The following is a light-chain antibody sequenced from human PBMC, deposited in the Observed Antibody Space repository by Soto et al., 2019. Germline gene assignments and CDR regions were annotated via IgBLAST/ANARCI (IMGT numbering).Light chain of an antibody. CDR3: ATWDSSLTGEV. Sequence: QSVLTQPPSVSAAPGQKVTISCSGSSFNIGNNYVSWFQQLPGTAPKLLIYDSNKRPSGIPDRFSGSKSGTSATLDITGLQTGDEAEYYCATWDSSLTGEVFGGGTQLTVL. V-gene: IGLV1-51*01. CDR1: SFNIGNNY. CDR2: DSN. J-gene: IGLJ2*01.